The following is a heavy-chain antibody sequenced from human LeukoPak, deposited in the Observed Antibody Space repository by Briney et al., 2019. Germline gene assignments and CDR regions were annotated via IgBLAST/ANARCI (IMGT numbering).Heavy chain of an antibody. J-gene: IGHJ4*02. Sequence: SETLSLTCAVYGGSFSGYYWSWIRQPPGKGLEWIGEINHSGGTNYNPSLKSRVTISVDTSKNQFSLKLSSVTAADTAVYYCARGRRIWKDSRNYFDYWGQGTLVTVSS. CDR1: GGSFSGYY. CDR3: ARGRRIWKDSRNYFDY. D-gene: IGHD3-22*01. V-gene: IGHV4-34*01. CDR2: INHSGGT.